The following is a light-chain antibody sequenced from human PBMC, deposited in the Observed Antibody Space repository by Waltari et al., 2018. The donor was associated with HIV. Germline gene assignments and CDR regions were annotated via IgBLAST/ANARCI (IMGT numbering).Light chain of an antibody. J-gene: IGLJ1*01. Sequence: QSVLTQPPSASGTPGQRVTISCSGSSSNIGRTAVNWYQQRSGAAPKFLIVRTNQRPAGVPALVSCSNSGTSASLAIRGLQSEDEADYYCASWDDSLNGYVFGIGTKVTVL. CDR3: ASWDDSLNGYV. CDR1: SSNIGRTA. CDR2: RTN. V-gene: IGLV1-44*01.